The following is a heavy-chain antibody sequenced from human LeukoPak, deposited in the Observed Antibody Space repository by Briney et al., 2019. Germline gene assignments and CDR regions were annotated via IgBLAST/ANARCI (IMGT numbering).Heavy chain of an antibody. CDR3: AKSQGIAAAGTLGH. Sequence: ASVKVSCKASGGTFSSYAISWVRQAPGQGLEWMGRIIPILGIANYAQKFQGRVTNTADKSTSTAYMELSSLRSEDTAVYYCAKSQGIAAAGTLGHWGQGTLVTVSS. CDR1: GGTFSSYA. D-gene: IGHD6-13*01. J-gene: IGHJ4*02. V-gene: IGHV1-69*04. CDR2: IIPILGIA.